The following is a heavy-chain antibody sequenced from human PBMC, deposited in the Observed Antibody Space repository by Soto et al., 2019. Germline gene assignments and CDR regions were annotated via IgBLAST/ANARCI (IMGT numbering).Heavy chain of an antibody. D-gene: IGHD6-13*01. V-gene: IGHV4-30-2*01. Sequence: ASETLCLTWAVSGGTISSGGCSWSWNRQPTGMGLEWIGYIYHSGSTYYNPSLKSRVTISVDTSKNQFSLKLSSVTAADTAVYYCARSYSSSWYRGHDAFDIWGQGTMVTV. J-gene: IGHJ3*02. CDR2: IYHSGST. CDR1: GGTISSGGCS. CDR3: ARSYSSSWYRGHDAFDI.